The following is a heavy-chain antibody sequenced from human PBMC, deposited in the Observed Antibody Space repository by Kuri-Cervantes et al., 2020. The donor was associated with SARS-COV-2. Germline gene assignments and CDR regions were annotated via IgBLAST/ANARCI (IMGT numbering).Heavy chain of an antibody. V-gene: IGHV3-21*05. J-gene: IGHJ4*02. CDR2: ISSSSSYI. CDR3: ARDQGWAPGSSDYFDY. D-gene: IGHD6-6*01. Sequence: GESLKISCAASGFTFSSYSMNWVRQAPGKGLEWVSYISSSSSYIYYADSVKGRFTISRDNAKNSLYLQMNSLRAEDTAVYYCARDQGWAPGSSDYFDYWGQGTLVTVSS. CDR1: GFTFSSYS.